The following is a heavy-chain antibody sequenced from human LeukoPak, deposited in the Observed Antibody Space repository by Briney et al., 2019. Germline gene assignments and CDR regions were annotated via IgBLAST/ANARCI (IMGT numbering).Heavy chain of an antibody. J-gene: IGHJ4*02. V-gene: IGHV3-74*01. D-gene: IGHD1-7*01. CDR3: TRGGTTLDY. CDR1: GFTFSSYW. Sequence: GGSLRLSCAASGFTFSSYWMHGVRQAPGKGLVWVSRIGTDGSNTAYADSVKGRFTISRDNAKNTLYLQMNSLRAEDTAVYYCTRGGTTLDYWGQGTLVTVSS. CDR2: IGTDGSNT.